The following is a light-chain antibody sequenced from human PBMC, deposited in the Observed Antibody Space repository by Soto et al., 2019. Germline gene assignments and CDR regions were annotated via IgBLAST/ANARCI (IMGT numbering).Light chain of an antibody. Sequence: GDRVTITCRASQSISTWLAWYQQKPGKAPKLLIYTASSLQSGVPSRFSGSGSGTEFTLTISSLQPDDFATYYCQQYNSIFRTFGQGTKVEIK. V-gene: IGKV1-5*03. CDR3: QQYNSIFRT. J-gene: IGKJ1*01. CDR1: QSISTW. CDR2: TAS.